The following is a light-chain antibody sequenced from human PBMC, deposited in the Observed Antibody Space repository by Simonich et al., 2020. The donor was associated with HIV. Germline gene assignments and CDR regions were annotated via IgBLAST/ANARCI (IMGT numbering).Light chain of an antibody. J-gene: IGKJ2*01. CDR3: MQGTHWPYT. V-gene: IGKV2-30*01. CDR2: KVF. CDR1: QSLVYSDGNTY. Sequence: DVVMTKSPLSLPVTLGQPASISCRSSQSLVYSDGNTYLNWFSQRPGQSPRRLIYKVFNRASGVPDRFSGSGSGTDFTLKISRVEAEDVGIYYCMQGTHWPYTFGQGTKLEIK.